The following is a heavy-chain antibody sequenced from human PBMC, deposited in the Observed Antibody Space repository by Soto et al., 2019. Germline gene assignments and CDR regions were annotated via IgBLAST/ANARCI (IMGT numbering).Heavy chain of an antibody. CDR1: GGSISSYY. V-gene: IGHV4-59*01. Sequence: SETLSLPCTVSGGSISSYYWSWFRQPPGKGLEWIGYIYYSGSTNYNPSLKSRVTISVDTSKNQFSLKLSSVTAADTAVYYCARCGYSYGWVAFDIWGQGTMVTVSS. J-gene: IGHJ3*02. D-gene: IGHD5-18*01. CDR2: IYYSGST. CDR3: ARCGYSYGWVAFDI.